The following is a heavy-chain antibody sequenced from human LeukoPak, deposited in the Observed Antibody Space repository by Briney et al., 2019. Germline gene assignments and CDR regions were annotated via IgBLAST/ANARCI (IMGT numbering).Heavy chain of an antibody. CDR2: INRDGSEK. Sequence: GGSLRLSCAASGFTFSDYYMSWIRQAPGKGLEWVANINRDGSEKYYVDSVKGRFTISRDNAKNSLYLQMNSLRAEDTAVYFCARVVAAGTNRFDPWGQGTLVTVSS. CDR3: ARVVAAGTNRFDP. J-gene: IGHJ5*02. D-gene: IGHD6-13*01. V-gene: IGHV3-7*05. CDR1: GFTFSDYY.